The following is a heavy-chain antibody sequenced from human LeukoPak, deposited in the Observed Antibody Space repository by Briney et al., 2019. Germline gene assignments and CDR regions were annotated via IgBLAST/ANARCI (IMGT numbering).Heavy chain of an antibody. D-gene: IGHD3-22*01. Sequence: GGSLRLSCAASGFTFSSYGMHWVRQAPGKGLEWVAVISYDGSNKYYADSVKGRFTISRDNSKNTLYLQMNSLRAEDTAVYYCARDDDSSGYSLDYWGQGSLVTVSS. V-gene: IGHV3-30*03. CDR1: GFTFSSYG. J-gene: IGHJ4*02. CDR3: ARDDDSSGYSLDY. CDR2: ISYDGSNK.